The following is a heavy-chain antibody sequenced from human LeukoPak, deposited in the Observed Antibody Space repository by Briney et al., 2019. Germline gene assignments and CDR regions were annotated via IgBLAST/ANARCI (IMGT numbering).Heavy chain of an antibody. V-gene: IGHV4-59*01. J-gene: IGHJ3*02. Sequence: SETLSLTCTVSGGSISSYYWSWIRQPPGKGLEWIGYIYYSGSTNYNPSFKSRVTISVDTSKNQFSLKLSSVTAADTAVYYCARDLRRKVYYDSSGYSSDAFDIWGQGTMVTVSS. CDR2: IYYSGST. D-gene: IGHD3-22*01. CDR1: GGSISSYY. CDR3: ARDLRRKVYYDSSGYSSDAFDI.